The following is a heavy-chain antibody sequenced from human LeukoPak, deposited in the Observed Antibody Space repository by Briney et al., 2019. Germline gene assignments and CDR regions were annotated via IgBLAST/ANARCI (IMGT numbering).Heavy chain of an antibody. Sequence: SVKVSCKASGGTFSSYAISWVRQAPGQGLEWMGGIIPIFGTANYAQKFQGRVTITADESTSTAYMELSSLRSEDTAVYYYARDATYQLLYAYYWGQGTLITVSS. D-gene: IGHD2-2*02. CDR1: GGTFSSYA. CDR2: IIPIFGTA. J-gene: IGHJ4*02. V-gene: IGHV1-69*13. CDR3: ARDATYQLLYAYY.